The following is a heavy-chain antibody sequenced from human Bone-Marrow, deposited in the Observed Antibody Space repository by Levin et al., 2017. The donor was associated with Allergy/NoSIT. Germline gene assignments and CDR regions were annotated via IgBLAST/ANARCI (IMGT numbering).Heavy chain of an antibody. CDR1: GGSISSGDYY. D-gene: IGHD3-10*01. J-gene: IGHJ4*02. CDR2: IYYSGST. CDR3: ASYYYGSGSYFDY. V-gene: IGHV4-30-4*01. Sequence: SETLSLTCTVSGGSISSGDYYWSWIRQPPGKGLEWIGYIYYSGSTYYNPSLKSRVTISVDTSKNQFSLKLSSVTAADTAVYYCASYYYGSGSYFDYWGQGTLVTVSS.